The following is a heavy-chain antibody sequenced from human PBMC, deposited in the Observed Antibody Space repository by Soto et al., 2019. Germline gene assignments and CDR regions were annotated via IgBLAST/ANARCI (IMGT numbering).Heavy chain of an antibody. CDR1: GYTLTSYG. CDR2: HSFYSGKT. D-gene: IGHD3-3*01. J-gene: IGHJ4*02. Sequence: ASVKVSCKASGYTLTSYGISWGRQAPGQGLEWMGWHSFYSGKTIYAQKIQGRVTMTTETSTGTAHMELRSLRSDDTAVYYCARDNSGDFWSGYSHYYFDYWGQGALVTVSS. CDR3: ARDNSGDFWSGYSHYYFDY. V-gene: IGHV1-18*01.